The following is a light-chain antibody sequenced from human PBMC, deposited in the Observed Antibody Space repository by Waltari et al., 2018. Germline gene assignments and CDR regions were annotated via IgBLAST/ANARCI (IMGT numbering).Light chain of an antibody. CDR2: GTS. Sequence: QSVLTQPPSVSGAPGQKVTISCTGSGSNIGASYDVHWYQQLPRAVPKLLIYGTSSRPLGVPDRFFGSTSGTSASLAITGLQAEDEADYYCQSYDTTLSVVFGGGTKLTVL. V-gene: IGLV1-40*01. J-gene: IGLJ3*02. CDR3: QSYDTTLSVV. CDR1: GSNIGASYD.